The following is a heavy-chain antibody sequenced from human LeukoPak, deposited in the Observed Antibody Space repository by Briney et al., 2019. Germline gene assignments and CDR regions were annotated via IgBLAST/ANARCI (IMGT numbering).Heavy chain of an antibody. D-gene: IGHD4-17*01. Sequence: GSLRLSCAASGFTFSSYAMSWVRQPPGKGLEWIGYIYYSGSTNYNPSLKSRVTISVDTSKNQFSLKLSSVTAADTAVYYCARADYGDSQTFDYWGQGTLVTVSS. CDR1: GFTFSSYA. CDR3: ARADYGDSQTFDY. CDR2: IYYSGST. J-gene: IGHJ4*02. V-gene: IGHV4-59*01.